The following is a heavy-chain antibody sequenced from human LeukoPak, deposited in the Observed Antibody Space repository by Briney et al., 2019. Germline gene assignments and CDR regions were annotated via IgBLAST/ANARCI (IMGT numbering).Heavy chain of an antibody. CDR1: GFTFDDYA. Sequence: GGSLRLSCAASGFTFDDYAMHWVRQAPGKGLEWVSGISWNSGSIGYADSAKGRFTISRDNAKNSLYLQMNSLRAEDTALYYCAKAPYGSGSYITAFDIWGQGTMVTVSS. D-gene: IGHD3-10*01. CDR2: ISWNSGSI. V-gene: IGHV3-9*01. CDR3: AKAPYGSGSYITAFDI. J-gene: IGHJ3*02.